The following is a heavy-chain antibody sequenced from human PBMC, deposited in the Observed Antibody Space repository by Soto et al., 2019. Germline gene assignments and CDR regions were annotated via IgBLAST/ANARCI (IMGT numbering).Heavy chain of an antibody. CDR1: GGSISSYY. D-gene: IGHD2-15*01. Sequence: PSETLSLTCTVSGGSISSYYWSWIRQPPGKGLEWIGYIYYSGSTNYNPSLKSRVTISVDTSKNQFSLKLSSVTAADTAVYYCARGGGSCCTFDYWGQGTLDTVSS. CDR3: ARGGGSCCTFDY. V-gene: IGHV4-59*01. CDR2: IYYSGST. J-gene: IGHJ4*02.